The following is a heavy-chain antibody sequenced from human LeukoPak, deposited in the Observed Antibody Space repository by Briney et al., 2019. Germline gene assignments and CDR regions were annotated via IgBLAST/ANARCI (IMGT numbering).Heavy chain of an antibody. V-gene: IGHV4-61*01. D-gene: IGHD6-19*01. Sequence: SETLSLTCTVSGGSVGSGSYYWSWIRQPPGKGLEWIGYIYYSGSTNYNPSLKSRVTISVDTSKNQFSLKLSSVTAADTAVYYCARILYGAVAGTDYWGQGTLVTVSS. J-gene: IGHJ4*02. CDR2: IYYSGST. CDR3: ARILYGAVAGTDY. CDR1: GGSVGSGSYY.